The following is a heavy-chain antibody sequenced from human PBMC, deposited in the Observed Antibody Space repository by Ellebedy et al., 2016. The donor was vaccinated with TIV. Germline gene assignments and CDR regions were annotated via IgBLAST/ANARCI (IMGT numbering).Heavy chain of an antibody. Sequence: SETLSLTXSVSGGSVIRSGYYCTWIRQPPGKGLEWIGCLYYSGSTWYNPSLKSRVTISVDTSKNHFSLRLRSVTAADTAVYYCATSAAIDAFDIWGQGTMVTVSS. D-gene: IGHD6-25*01. CDR1: GGSVIRSGYY. CDR3: ATSAAIDAFDI. V-gene: IGHV4-39*02. CDR2: LYYSGST. J-gene: IGHJ3*02.